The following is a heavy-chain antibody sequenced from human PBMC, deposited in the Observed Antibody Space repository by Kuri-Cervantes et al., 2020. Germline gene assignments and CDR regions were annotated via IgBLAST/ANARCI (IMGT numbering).Heavy chain of an antibody. CDR3: ARGSLERAY. J-gene: IGHJ4*02. D-gene: IGHD1-1*01. V-gene: IGHV4-34*01. CDR1: GGSFSGYY. Sequence: QTLSLTCAVYGGSFSGYYWSWIRQPPGKGLEWIGEINHSGSTNYNPSLKSRVTISVDTSKNQFSLKVSSVTAADTAVYYCARGSLERAYWGQGTLVTVSS. CDR2: INHSGST.